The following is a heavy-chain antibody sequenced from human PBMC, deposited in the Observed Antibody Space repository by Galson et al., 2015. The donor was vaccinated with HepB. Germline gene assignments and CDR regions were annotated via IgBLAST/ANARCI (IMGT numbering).Heavy chain of an antibody. CDR1: GYIFTSHY. D-gene: IGHD2-8*01. Sequence: SVKVSCKASGYIFTSHYIHWMRQAPGQGLEWMGIINPTGGTTYYAQKFRGRVTMTMDTSTSTFYMDLRSLRSDDTAVYYCARVGRTPPGVAENYFDHWGQGSLVTVS. CDR3: ARVGRTPPGVAENYFDH. J-gene: IGHJ4*02. CDR2: INPTGGTT. V-gene: IGHV1-46*01.